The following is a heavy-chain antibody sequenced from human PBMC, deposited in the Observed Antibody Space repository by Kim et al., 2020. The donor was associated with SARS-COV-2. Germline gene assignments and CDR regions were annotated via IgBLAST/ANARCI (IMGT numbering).Heavy chain of an antibody. J-gene: IGHJ4*02. CDR3: ARGYEHGGGLDY. V-gene: IGHV1-3*04. CDR1: GYSFSPYA. D-gene: IGHD3-16*01. CDR2: INTGNHNT. Sequence: ASVKVSCKASGYSFSPYAMHWVRQSPGQRLEWMGWINTGNHNTKYSQSFLGRLTLTWDTSATTVYMELSSLRSEDTAVYYCARGYEHGGGLDYWGQGILV.